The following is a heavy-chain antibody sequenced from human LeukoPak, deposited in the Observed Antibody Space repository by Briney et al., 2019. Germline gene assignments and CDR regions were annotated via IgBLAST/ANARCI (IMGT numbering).Heavy chain of an antibody. V-gene: IGHV3-66*01. CDR3: ARYYGSGRHMTYYFDY. CDR1: GFTVSSNY. D-gene: IGHD3-10*01. Sequence: GGSLRLSCAASGFTVSSNYMSWIRQAPGKGLEWVSVIYSGGSTYYADSVKGRFTISRDNSKNTLYLQMNSLRAEDTAVYYCARYYGSGRHMTYYFDYWGQGTLVTVSS. CDR2: IYSGGST. J-gene: IGHJ4*02.